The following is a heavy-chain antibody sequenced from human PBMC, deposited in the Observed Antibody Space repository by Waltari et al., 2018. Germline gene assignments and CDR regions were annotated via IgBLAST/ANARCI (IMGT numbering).Heavy chain of an antibody. CDR2: IYHSGST. V-gene: IGHV4-4*02. CDR1: GGSISSSNW. J-gene: IGHJ3*02. D-gene: IGHD3-22*01. CDR3: ATREYYYDSSGYYYYGAFDI. Sequence: QVQLQESGPGLVKPSGTLSLTCAVSGGSISSSNWWSWVRQPPGKGLEWIGEIYHSGSTNYNPSLKSRVTISVDKSKNQFSLKLSSLRSEDTAVYYCATREYYYDSSGYYYYGAFDIWGQGTMVTVSS.